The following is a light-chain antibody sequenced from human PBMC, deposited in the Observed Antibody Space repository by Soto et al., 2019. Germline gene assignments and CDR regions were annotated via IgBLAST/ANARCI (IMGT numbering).Light chain of an antibody. V-gene: IGKV1-39*01. CDR2: AAS. CDR1: QSISSY. CDR3: QQSYSTLYT. Sequence: DIQMTQSRASLSASVGDRVTITCRASQSISSYLNWYQQKPGKAPKLLIYAASSLQSGVPSRFSGSGSGTDFTLTISSLQPEDFATYYGQQSYSTLYTFGQGTKLEIK. J-gene: IGKJ2*01.